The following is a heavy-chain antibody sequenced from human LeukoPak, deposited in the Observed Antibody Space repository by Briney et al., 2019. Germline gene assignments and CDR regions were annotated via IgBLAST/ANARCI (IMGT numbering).Heavy chain of an antibody. CDR2: ISGDGGST. CDR3: AKVGDSYGRTDY. CDR1: GFTFDDYA. J-gene: IGHJ4*02. D-gene: IGHD5-18*01. Sequence: PGGSLRLSCAASGFTFDDYAMHWVRQAPGKGLEWVSLISGDGGSTYYADSVKGRFTISRDNSKNSLYLQMNSLRTGDTALYYCAKVGDSYGRTDYWGQGTLVTVSS. V-gene: IGHV3-43*02.